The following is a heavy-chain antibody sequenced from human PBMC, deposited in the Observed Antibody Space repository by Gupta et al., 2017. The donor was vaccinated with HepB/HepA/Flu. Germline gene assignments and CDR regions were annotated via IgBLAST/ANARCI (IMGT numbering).Heavy chain of an antibody. CDR1: GGSVSSGSYY. J-gene: IGHJ5*02. CDR2: IYYSGST. CDR3: ARVFVAPNWFDP. V-gene: IGHV4-61*01. D-gene: IGHD3-10*02. Sequence: QVQLQESGPGLVKPSETLSLTCTVSGGSVSSGSYYWSWIRQPPGKGLEWIGYIYYSGSTNYNPSLKSRVTISVDTSKNQFSLKLSSVTAADTAVYYCARVFVAPNWFDPWGQGTLVTVSS.